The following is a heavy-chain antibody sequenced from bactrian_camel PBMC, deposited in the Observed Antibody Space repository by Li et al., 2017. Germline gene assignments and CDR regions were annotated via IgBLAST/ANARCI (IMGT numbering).Heavy chain of an antibody. CDR1: GVTSDVSH. D-gene: IGHD2*01. Sequence: VQLVESGGGSVQAGGSLTLSCTASGVTSDVSHLGWFRQAPGDECELVSTISDDGSEYYSESVKGRFTISQDNAKHTVYLQMDGLKVEDTAVYYCAAPLVTRVPGYYGQGTQVTVS. V-gene: IGHV3S63*01. CDR2: TISDDGSE. J-gene: IGHJ4*01.